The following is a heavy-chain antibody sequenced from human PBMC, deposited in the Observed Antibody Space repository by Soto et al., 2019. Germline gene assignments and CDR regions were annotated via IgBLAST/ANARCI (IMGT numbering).Heavy chain of an antibody. CDR3: ARLVGRSKAGTTLGSHGDYFAY. J-gene: IGHJ4*02. V-gene: IGHV4-39*01. Sequence: NPSETLSLTCTVSGGSISSSSYYWGWIRQPPGKGLEWIGSIYYSGSTYYNPSLKSRVTISVDTSKNQFSLKLSSVTAADTAVYYCARLVGRSKAGTTLGSHGDYFAYWGQGTLVTVSS. CDR1: GGSISSSSYY. CDR2: IYYSGST. D-gene: IGHD1-7*01.